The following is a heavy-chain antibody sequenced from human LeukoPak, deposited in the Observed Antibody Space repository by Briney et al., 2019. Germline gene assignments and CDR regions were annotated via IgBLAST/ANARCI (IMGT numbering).Heavy chain of an antibody. CDR2: ISSSTSYI. Sequence: GGSLRLSCAASGFTFSSYGMSWVRQAPGKGLEWVSSISSSTSYIYYADSVKGRFTIFRDNAKNSLYLQMNSLRADDTAVYFCARDRWGYSYGGDWGQGTLVTVSS. J-gene: IGHJ4*02. CDR3: ARDRWGYSYGGD. D-gene: IGHD5-18*01. V-gene: IGHV3-21*01. CDR1: GFTFSSYG.